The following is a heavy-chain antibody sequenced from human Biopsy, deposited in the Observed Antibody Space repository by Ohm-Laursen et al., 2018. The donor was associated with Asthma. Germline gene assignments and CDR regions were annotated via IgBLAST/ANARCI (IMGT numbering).Heavy chain of an antibody. CDR2: IKHDGTEK. CDR1: GFTFGDYW. J-gene: IGHJ1*01. CDR3: ARTFHFWSPYHAEHSQL. D-gene: IGHD3-3*02. Sequence: LRLSCSAPGFTFGDYWMSWVRQVPGKGLEWVANIKHDGTEKNHVDSLKGRFTISRDNAKNSLYLQMNSLRAEDTAVYYCARTFHFWSPYHAEHSQLWGRGTLVTVSS. V-gene: IGHV3-7*01.